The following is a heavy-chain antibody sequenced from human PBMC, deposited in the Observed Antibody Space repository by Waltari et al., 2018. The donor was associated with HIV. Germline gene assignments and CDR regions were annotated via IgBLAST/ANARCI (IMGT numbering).Heavy chain of an antibody. D-gene: IGHD1-26*01. J-gene: IGHJ4*02. CDR1: GFTFKIAW. V-gene: IGHV3-15*01. Sequence: EVQLVESGGGLVKPGGSLRLSCVGSGFTFKIAWINWVRQAPGEVREWGGRSKSKSDGETVDYSDPVRGRFSISRDDSQNTVFLQMNSLKTEDTAVYYCTRKAFSVSYYDSWGQGALVTVSS. CDR2: SKSKSDGETV. CDR3: TRKAFSVSYYDS.